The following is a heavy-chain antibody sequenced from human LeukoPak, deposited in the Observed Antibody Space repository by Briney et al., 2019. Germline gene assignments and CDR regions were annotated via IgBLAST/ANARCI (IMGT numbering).Heavy chain of an antibody. CDR1: GYTFTGYY. J-gene: IGHJ6*03. V-gene: IGHV1-2*02. D-gene: IGHD5-18*01. CDR2: INPNSGGT. Sequence: ASVKVSCKASGYTFTGYYMHWVRQAPGQGLEWMGWINPNSGGTNYAQKFQGRVTMTRDTSISTAYMELSGLRSDDTAVYYCAGGYSYGNYYMDVWGKGTTVTVSS. CDR3: AGGYSYGNYYMDV.